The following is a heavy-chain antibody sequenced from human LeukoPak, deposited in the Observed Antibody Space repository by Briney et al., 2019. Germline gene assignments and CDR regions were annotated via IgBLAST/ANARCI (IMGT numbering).Heavy chain of an antibody. J-gene: IGHJ4*02. CDR3: AKETRTYYYDSSGYNV. D-gene: IGHD3-22*01. CDR2: ISGSGGST. Sequence: GGSLRLSCAASGSTFSSYAMSWVRQAPGKGLEWVSAISGSGGSTYYADSVKGRFTISRDNSKNTLYLQMNSLRAEDTAVYYCAKETRTYYYDSSGYNVWGQGTLVTVSS. CDR1: GSTFSSYA. V-gene: IGHV3-23*01.